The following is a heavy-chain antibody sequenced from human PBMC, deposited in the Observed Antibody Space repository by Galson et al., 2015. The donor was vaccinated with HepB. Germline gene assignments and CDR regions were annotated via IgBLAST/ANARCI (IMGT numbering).Heavy chain of an antibody. J-gene: IGHJ6*03. D-gene: IGHD6-19*01. CDR2: ISSSSSYI. CDR3: ARAPGVSTVAGYLGYYYYYYMDV. Sequence: SLRLSCAASGFTFSSYSMNWVRQAPGKGLEWVSSISSSSSYIYYADSVKGRFTISRDNAKNSLYLQMNSLRAEDTAVYYCARAPGVSTVAGYLGYYYYYYMDVWGKGTTVTVSS. V-gene: IGHV3-21*01. CDR1: GFTFSSYS.